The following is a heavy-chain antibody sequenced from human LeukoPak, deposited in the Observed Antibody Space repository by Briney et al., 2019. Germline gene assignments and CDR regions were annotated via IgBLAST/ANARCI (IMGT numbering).Heavy chain of an antibody. J-gene: IGHJ6*04. Sequence: GGSLRLSCAASGLTFSSYSMNWVRQAPGKGLEWVSSVSSSSSYIYYADSVKGRFTISRDNAKNSLYLQMNSLRAEDTAVYYCAELGITMIGGVWGKGTTVTISS. V-gene: IGHV3-21*01. CDR1: GLTFSSYS. D-gene: IGHD3-10*02. CDR3: AELGITMIGGV. CDR2: VSSSSSYI.